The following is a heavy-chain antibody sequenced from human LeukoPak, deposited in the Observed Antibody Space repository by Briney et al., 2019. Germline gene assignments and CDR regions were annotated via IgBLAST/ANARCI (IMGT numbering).Heavy chain of an antibody. CDR3: AKDKRRGRELLGHHY. D-gene: IGHD1-26*01. Sequence: PGGSLRLSCAASGFTFSSYAMSWVRQAPGKGLEWVSAISGSGGSTYYADSVKGRFTISRDNSKNTLYLQMNSLRAEDTAVYYCAKDKRRGRELLGHHYWGQGTLVTVSS. J-gene: IGHJ4*02. V-gene: IGHV3-23*01. CDR1: GFTFSSYA. CDR2: ISGSGGST.